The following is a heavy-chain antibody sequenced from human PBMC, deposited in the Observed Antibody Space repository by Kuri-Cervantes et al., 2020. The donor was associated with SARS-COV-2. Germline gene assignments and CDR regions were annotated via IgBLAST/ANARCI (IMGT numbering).Heavy chain of an antibody. Sequence: ASVKVSCKASGYTFTSYGISWVRQAPGQGLEWMGWISAYNGNTNYAQKLQGRVTMTTDTSTSTAYMELRSLRSDDTAVYYCARVNKFRVVLQLLGLDYWGQGTLVTVSS. CDR3: ARVNKFRVVLQLLGLDY. V-gene: IGHV1-18*01. J-gene: IGHJ4*02. CDR2: ISAYNGNT. D-gene: IGHD5-18*01. CDR1: GYTFTSYG.